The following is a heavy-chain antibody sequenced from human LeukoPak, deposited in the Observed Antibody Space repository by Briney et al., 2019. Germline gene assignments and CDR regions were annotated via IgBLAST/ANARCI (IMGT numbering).Heavy chain of an antibody. CDR1: GHTFTNNY. Sequence: ASVTVSCKASGHTFTNNYLHWVRQAPGQGLEWMGMIYPRDGSTSYAQNFQGRVTVTRDTSTTTVHMELRGLRSEDTAVYYCARDQEGFDYWGQGTVVTVSS. J-gene: IGHJ4*02. CDR3: ARDQEGFDY. CDR2: IYPRDGST. V-gene: IGHV1-46*01.